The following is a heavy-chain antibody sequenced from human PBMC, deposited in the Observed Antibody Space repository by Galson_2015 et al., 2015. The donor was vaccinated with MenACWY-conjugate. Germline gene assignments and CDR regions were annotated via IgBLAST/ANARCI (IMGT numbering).Heavy chain of an antibody. V-gene: IGHV3-23*01. CDR2: ISGSGGST. CDR1: GFTFSCYA. CDR3: AKDRLAAAGWDYYYYYGMDV. Sequence: SLRLSCAASGFTFSCYAMSWVRQAPGKGLEWVSAISGSGGSTYYADSVKGRFTISRDNSKNTLYLQMNSLRAEDTAVYYCAKDRLAAAGWDYYYYYGMDVWGQGTTVTVSS. J-gene: IGHJ6*02. D-gene: IGHD6-13*01.